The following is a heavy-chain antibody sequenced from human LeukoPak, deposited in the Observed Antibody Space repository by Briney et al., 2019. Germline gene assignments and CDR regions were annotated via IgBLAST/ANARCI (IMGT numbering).Heavy chain of an antibody. CDR1: GASFSYDC. CDR2: TNHSGSI. CDR3: AKGVWAPRFDS. D-gene: IGHD7-27*01. Sequence: SETLSLTCAVYGASFSYDCWSWIRQAPGKGLEWIGETNHSGSITYNPSLKSRVTISAEKSKSQFSLRLTSVTAADTAVYYCAKGVWAPRFDSWGQGTLVTVSS. V-gene: IGHV4-34*01. J-gene: IGHJ5*01.